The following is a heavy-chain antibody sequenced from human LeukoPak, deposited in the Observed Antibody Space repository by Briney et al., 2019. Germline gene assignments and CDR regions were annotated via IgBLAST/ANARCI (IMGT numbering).Heavy chain of an antibody. CDR2: INPSGGST. V-gene: IGHV1-46*01. D-gene: IGHD2-15*01. CDR3: ARAQTVVAATAGGY. J-gene: IGHJ4*02. CDR1: GYTFTSYD. Sequence: ASVKVSCKASGYTFTSYDMHWVRQAPGQGLEWMGGINPSGGSTSYAQKFQGRVTMTRDTSIGTAYRELSRLGSDDTAVYYCARAQTVVAATAGGYWGQGTLVTVSS.